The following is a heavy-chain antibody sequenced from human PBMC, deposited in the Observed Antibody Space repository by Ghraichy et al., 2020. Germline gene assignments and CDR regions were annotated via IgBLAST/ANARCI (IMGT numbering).Heavy chain of an antibody. D-gene: IGHD3-16*01. Sequence: SGPTLVKPTQTLTLTCTFSGFSLSTSGVGVGWIRQPPGKALEWLALRYWNDDKRYSPSLKSRLTVTMDTSKNQVVLTMTNMDPVDTATYYCAHSPLSFGGVPSYYFDSWGQGTLVTVSS. CDR3: AHSPLSFGGVPSYYFDS. CDR1: GFSLSTSGVG. J-gene: IGHJ4*02. V-gene: IGHV2-5*01. CDR2: RYWNDDK.